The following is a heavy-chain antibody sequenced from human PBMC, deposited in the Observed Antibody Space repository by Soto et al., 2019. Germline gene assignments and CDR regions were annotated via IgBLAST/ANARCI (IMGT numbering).Heavy chain of an antibody. CDR1: GGSISGYN. CDR2: ICSDGTT. J-gene: IGHJ5*02. D-gene: IGHD5-18*01. Sequence: QVQLQESGPGLVKPSETLSLTCIVSGGSISGYNWSWIRQPAGEELEWIGRICSDGTTNYNPSLKGRGTMSVDTSKKQISRKLTSVTAADTAMYYCARDRGYRCGSFGSWGQGVLVTVSS. CDR3: ARDRGYRCGSFGS. V-gene: IGHV4-4*07.